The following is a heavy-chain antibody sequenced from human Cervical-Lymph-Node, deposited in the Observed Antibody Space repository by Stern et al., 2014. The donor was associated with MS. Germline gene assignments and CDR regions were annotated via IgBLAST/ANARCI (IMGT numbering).Heavy chain of an antibody. CDR2: ISAHNGKT. CDR3: ATFIATAGTFNY. Sequence: VQLVQSGAEVKKPGASVKVSCKASGHTTTSYGISWVRQAPGQGLEWMGWISAHNGKTNYVQKFQGRVTMTTDTSTSTAYMEVRSLRSDETAVYYCATFIATAGTFNYWGQGTLVTVSS. D-gene: IGHD6-25*01. CDR1: GHTTTSYG. V-gene: IGHV1-18*01. J-gene: IGHJ4*02.